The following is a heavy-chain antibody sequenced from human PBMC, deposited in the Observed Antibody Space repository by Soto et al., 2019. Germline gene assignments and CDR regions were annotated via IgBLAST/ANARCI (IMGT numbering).Heavy chain of an antibody. CDR2: IYYSGST. Sequence: QLQLQESGPGLMKPSETLSLTCTVSGGSISSSSYYWGWIRQPPGKGLEWIGSIYYSGSTYYNPSLKGRVTISVDTSKKQLSLKLSSVTAAATAVYYCATLWGQDWGQGTLVTVSS. V-gene: IGHV4-39*01. CDR3: ATLWGQD. CDR1: GGSISSSSYY. J-gene: IGHJ4*02. D-gene: IGHD3-10*01.